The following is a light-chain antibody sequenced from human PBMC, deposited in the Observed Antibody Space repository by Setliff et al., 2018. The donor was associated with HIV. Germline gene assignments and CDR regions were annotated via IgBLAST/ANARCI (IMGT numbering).Light chain of an antibody. CDR1: SSDVGGYDY. Sequence: QSALTQPASVSGSPGQPITISCTGTSSDVGGYDYVSWYQQHPGKVPKLMLYEVGNRPSGVSNRFSGSKSGNTASLTISGLQAEDEADYYCCSYTSSTTLVFGTGTKV. CDR3: CSYTSSTTLV. V-gene: IGLV2-14*01. CDR2: EVG. J-gene: IGLJ1*01.